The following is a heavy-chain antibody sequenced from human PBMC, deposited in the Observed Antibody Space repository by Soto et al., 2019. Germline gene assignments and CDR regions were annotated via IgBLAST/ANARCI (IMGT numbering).Heavy chain of an antibody. CDR1: GGTFSSYA. D-gene: IGHD6-19*01. J-gene: IGHJ6*02. Sequence: QVQLVQSGAEVKKPGSSVKVSCKASGGTFSSYAISWVRQAPGQGLEWMGGIIPIFGTANYAQKFQGRVTITADESTSTGYMELSSLRSEDTAVYYCAGDRRNSGGDEGGMDVWGQGTTVTVSS. V-gene: IGHV1-69*12. CDR3: AGDRRNSGGDEGGMDV. CDR2: IIPIFGTA.